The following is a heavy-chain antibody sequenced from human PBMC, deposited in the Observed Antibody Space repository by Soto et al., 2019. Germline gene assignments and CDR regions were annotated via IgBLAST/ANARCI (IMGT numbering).Heavy chain of an antibody. CDR2: ISYDGSNR. V-gene: IGHV3-30-3*01. J-gene: IGHJ6*02. CDR3: ARNLPSGYYGSGSYYLYYYYGMDV. CDR1: GFTFSSYA. Sequence: GVSLRLSCAASGFTFSSYAMHWVRQAPGKGLEWVAVISYDGSNRYYADSVKGRFTISRDNSKNTLYLQMNSLRAEDTAVYYCARNLPSGYYGSGSYYLYYYYGMDVWGQGTTVTVS. D-gene: IGHD3-10*01.